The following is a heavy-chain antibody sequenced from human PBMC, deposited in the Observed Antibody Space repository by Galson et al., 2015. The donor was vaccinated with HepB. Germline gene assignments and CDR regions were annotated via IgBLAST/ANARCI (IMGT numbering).Heavy chain of an antibody. V-gene: IGHV3-23*01. CDR1: GFTFSYYA. CDR3: ATTKFGNGAYWTFEM. J-gene: IGHJ3*02. D-gene: IGHD3-9*01. Sequence: SLRLSCAASGFTFSYYAMSWVRQAPGKGLEWISAITPSGDNTYSADSMKGRFTISRDNSRNTVFLQLTSLRTEDTAVYYCATTKFGNGAYWTFEMWGQGTLVTVSS. CDR2: ITPSGDNT.